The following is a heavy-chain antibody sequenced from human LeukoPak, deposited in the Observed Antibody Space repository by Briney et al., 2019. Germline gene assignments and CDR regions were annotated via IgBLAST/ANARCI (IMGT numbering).Heavy chain of an antibody. Sequence: GGSLRLSREVSGFTFSNYAMNWVRQAPGKGLEWVSSISESGDTTDYADSVKGRFTISRDNSKNTLFLQMNSLRAEDTAVYYCAKQYLDANWGQGTLVTVSS. J-gene: IGHJ4*02. V-gene: IGHV3-23*01. CDR3: AKQYLDAN. CDR1: GFTFSNYA. CDR2: ISESGDTT. D-gene: IGHD2-2*01.